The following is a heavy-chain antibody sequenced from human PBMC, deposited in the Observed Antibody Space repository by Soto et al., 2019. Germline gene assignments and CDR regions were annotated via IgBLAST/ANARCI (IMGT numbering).Heavy chain of an antibody. J-gene: IGHJ3*02. V-gene: IGHV3-20*01. CDR1: GFTFDDYG. Sequence: GGSLRLSCAASGFTFDDYGMSCVRQAPGKGLEWVSGINWNGGSTGYADSVKGRFTISRDNAKNSLYLQMNSLRAEDTALYHCASGRGYWNDDAFDIWGQGTMVTVSS. CDR2: INWNGGST. CDR3: ASGRGYWNDDAFDI. D-gene: IGHD1-1*01.